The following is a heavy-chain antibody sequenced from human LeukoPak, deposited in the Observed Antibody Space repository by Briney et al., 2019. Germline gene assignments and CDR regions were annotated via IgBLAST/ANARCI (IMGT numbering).Heavy chain of an antibody. Sequence: ASVKVSCKASGGTFSSYAISWVRQAPGQGLEWMGWISAYNGNKNYAQKLQGRVTMTTDTSTSTAYMELRSLRSDDTAVYYCATSKTYYYDSSGYYYEHSFDYWGQGTLVTVSS. J-gene: IGHJ4*02. D-gene: IGHD3-22*01. CDR1: GGTFSSYA. CDR3: ATSKTYYYDSSGYYYEHSFDY. V-gene: IGHV1-18*01. CDR2: ISAYNGNK.